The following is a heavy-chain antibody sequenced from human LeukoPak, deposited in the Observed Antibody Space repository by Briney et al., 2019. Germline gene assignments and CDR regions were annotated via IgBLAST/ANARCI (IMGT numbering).Heavy chain of an antibody. CDR1: GFTFSSYA. V-gene: IGHV3-23*01. J-gene: IGHJ4*02. D-gene: IGHD3-22*01. CDR2: ISGSGGST. Sequence: GASLRLSCAASGFTFSSYAMSWVRQAPGKGLEWVSAISGSGGSTYYADSVKGPFTISRDNSKNTLYLQMNSLRAEDTAVYYCAKGKRITMIVVVTSFDFWGQGTLVTVSA. CDR3: AKGKRITMIVVVTSFDF.